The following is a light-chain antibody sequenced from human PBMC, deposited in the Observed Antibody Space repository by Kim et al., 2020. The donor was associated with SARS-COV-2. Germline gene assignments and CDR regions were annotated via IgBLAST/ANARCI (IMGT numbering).Light chain of an antibody. CDR2: LNSDGSH. CDR3: QTWGTGPWV. CDR1: SGHSSDA. Sequence: SVKLTCTLRSGHSSDAIAWHQQQPEKGPRYLMKLNSDGSHSKGDGIPDRFSGSSSGAERYLTISSLQSEDEADYYCQTWGTGPWVFGGGTQLTVL. J-gene: IGLJ3*02. V-gene: IGLV4-69*01.